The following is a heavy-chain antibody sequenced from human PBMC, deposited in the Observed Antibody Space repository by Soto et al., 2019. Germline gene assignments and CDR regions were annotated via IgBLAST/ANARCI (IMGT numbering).Heavy chain of an antibody. V-gene: IGHV2-5*02. Sequence: QITLKESGPTLVKPTQTLTLTCTFSGFSLTTRGVGVGWIRQPPGKALECLALIYWDDDKRYSPSLHSRLSITKGTSKNQVVLTITNVDPVDTATYYCAHIPNYYQYDWFDPWGQGTLVSVSS. CDR1: GFSLTTRGVG. J-gene: IGHJ5*02. D-gene: IGHD3-16*01. CDR3: AHIPNYYQYDWFDP. CDR2: IYWDDDK.